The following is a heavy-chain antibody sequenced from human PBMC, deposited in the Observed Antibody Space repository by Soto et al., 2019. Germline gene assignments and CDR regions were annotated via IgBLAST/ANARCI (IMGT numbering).Heavy chain of an antibody. Sequence: QVQLQESGPGLVKPSQTLSLTCTVSGGSISSGGYYWSWIRQHPGKGLEWIGYIYYSGSTYYNPSLKSRVTISVDTSKNQFSLKLSSVTAADTAVYYCARSDTRLVIRRSFWFDPWGQGTLVTVSS. V-gene: IGHV4-31*03. D-gene: IGHD3-9*01. J-gene: IGHJ5*02. CDR1: GGSISSGGYY. CDR3: ARSDTRLVIRRSFWFDP. CDR2: IYYSGST.